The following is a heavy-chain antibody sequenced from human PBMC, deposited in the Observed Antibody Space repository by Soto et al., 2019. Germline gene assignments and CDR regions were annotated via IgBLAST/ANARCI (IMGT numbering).Heavy chain of an antibody. CDR2: INEDGSEK. D-gene: IGHD6-19*01. CDR1: GFTFHSYW. J-gene: IGHJ4*02. V-gene: IGHV3-7*01. CDR3: PYPSGW. Sequence: EVQLVESGGGLVQPGGSLRLSCEASGFTFHSYWMWWVRQAPGKGLQWLANINEDGSEKYYLDSVRGRFTISRGNARNSLYLQMNGLRVEDTAVYYCPYPSGWWGQEMLATVSS.